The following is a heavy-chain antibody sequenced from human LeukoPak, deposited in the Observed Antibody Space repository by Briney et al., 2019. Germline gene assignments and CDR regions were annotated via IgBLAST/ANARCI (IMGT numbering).Heavy chain of an antibody. CDR2: IVTAGDT. Sequence: PGRSLRLSCAASGFTFSDYDMHWVRQATGKGLEWVSAIVTAGDTYYTVSVKGQFTISRENDKSSLYLKKNSLRAGDTAVYYCARVAKERVGGVYYFDYWGQGTLVTVSS. V-gene: IGHV3-13*01. J-gene: IGHJ4*02. CDR1: GFTFSDYD. CDR3: ARVAKERVGGVYYFDY. D-gene: IGHD1-1*01.